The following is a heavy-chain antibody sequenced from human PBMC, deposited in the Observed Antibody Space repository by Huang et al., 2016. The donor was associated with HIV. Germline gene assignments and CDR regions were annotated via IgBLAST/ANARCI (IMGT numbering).Heavy chain of an antibody. D-gene: IGHD3-10*01. CDR3: VRESLYFGDFLFDH. J-gene: IGHJ4*02. CDR2: VRANSGEI. V-gene: IGHV1-18*04. Sequence: QVQLVQSGAEVKRPGASLKVSCKTSGFTFTNYGFSWVRQATGQGLEWLGWVRANSGEINYEVKFEGRVSMTTDTTSGTAYMELRRLTSDDTATYYCVRESLYFGDFLFDHWGQGTPVTVSA. CDR1: GFTFTNYG.